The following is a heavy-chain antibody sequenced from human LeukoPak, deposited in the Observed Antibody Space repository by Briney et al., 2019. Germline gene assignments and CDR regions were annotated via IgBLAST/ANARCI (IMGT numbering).Heavy chain of an antibody. D-gene: IGHD2-21*02. Sequence: PSETLSLICAVYGGSFSGYYWSWIRQPPGKGLEWIGEINHSGSTNYNPSLKSRVTISVDTSKNQFSLKLSSVTAADTAVYYCARTAGLYYFDYWGQGTLVTVSS. CDR2: INHSGST. CDR3: ARTAGLYYFDY. J-gene: IGHJ4*02. CDR1: GGSFSGYY. V-gene: IGHV4-34*01.